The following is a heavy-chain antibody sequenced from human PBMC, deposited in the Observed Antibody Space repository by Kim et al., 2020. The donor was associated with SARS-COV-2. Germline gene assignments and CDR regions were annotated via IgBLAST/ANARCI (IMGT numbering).Heavy chain of an antibody. Sequence: SYAQKFQGRVTMTRDTSTSTVYMELSSLRSEDTAVYYCARSMVTPYYFDYWGQGTLVTVSS. CDR3: ARSMVTPYYFDY. D-gene: IGHD5-18*01. J-gene: IGHJ4*02. V-gene: IGHV1-46*01.